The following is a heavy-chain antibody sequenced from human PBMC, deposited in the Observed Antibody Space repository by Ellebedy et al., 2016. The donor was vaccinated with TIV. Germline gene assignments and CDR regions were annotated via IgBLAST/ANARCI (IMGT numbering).Heavy chain of an antibody. CDR3: VRGEPIADY. V-gene: IGHV3-23*01. Sequence: GGSLRLXXAASGFTFSNYVMTWVRQAPGKGLEWVSGIGGSGESTFYADSVKGRFTISRDNSKNMLYLQMNSLRAEDTAVCYCVRGEPIADYWGQGILVTVSS. CDR2: IGGSGEST. J-gene: IGHJ4*02. CDR1: GFTFSNYV. D-gene: IGHD1-14*01.